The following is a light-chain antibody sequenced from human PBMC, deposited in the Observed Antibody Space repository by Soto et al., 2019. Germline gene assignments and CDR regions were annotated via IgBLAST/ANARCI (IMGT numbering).Light chain of an antibody. J-gene: IGLJ1*01. V-gene: IGLV2-14*01. CDR1: SSDVGAYNY. CDR2: DVT. Sequence: QSALTQAASVSGSPGQSIAISCTGTSSDVGAYNYVSWYQQHPGKVPKLVIYDVTNRPSGVSDRFSGSKSGNTASLTISGLQAEDEADYYCSSYTSNTTPYVFGNGTKVTVL. CDR3: SSYTSNTTPYV.